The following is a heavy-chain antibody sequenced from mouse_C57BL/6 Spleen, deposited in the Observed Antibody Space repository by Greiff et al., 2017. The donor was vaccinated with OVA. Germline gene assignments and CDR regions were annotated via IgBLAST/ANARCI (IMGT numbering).Heavy chain of an antibody. J-gene: IGHJ3*01. Sequence: VQLQQPGAELVKPGASVKLSCKASGYTFTSYWMHWVKQRPGRGLEWIGRIDPNSGGTKYNEKFKSKATLTVDKPSSTAYMQLSSLTSEDSAVYYCALYYYGSSYGGSWFAYWGQGTLVTVSA. CDR1: GYTFTSYW. V-gene: IGHV1-72*01. CDR3: ALYYYGSSYGGSWFAY. D-gene: IGHD1-1*01. CDR2: IDPNSGGT.